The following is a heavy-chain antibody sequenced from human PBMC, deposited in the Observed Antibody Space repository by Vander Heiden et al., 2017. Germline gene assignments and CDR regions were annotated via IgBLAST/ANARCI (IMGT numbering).Heavy chain of an antibody. CDR3: ASLKGWSGEGVADY. CDR2: IYRGGGK. Sequence: EVQLVESGGDWIQRGGSLRPSCEASGFTVSSKYMYWVRQAPGKGLELVSVIYRGGGKYYPDSVKGRFTVSRDNSKNTLYLQMNSLRAEDTAVYYCASLKGWSGEGVADYWGQGALVTVSS. CDR1: GFTVSSKY. V-gene: IGHV3-53*01. D-gene: IGHD3-10*01. J-gene: IGHJ4*02.